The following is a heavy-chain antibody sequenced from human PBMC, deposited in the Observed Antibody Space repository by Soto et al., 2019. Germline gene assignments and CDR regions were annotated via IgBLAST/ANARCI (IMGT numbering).Heavy chain of an antibody. Sequence: QVQLVQSGAEVKKPGASVKVSCKASGYTFTSYAMHWVRQAPGQRLEWMGWINAGNGNTKYSQKFQGKVTITRDTAAGTAYMELSSLRSEDTAVYYCASSIVVVTAADYWGQGTLVTVSS. D-gene: IGHD2-21*02. CDR3: ASSIVVVTAADY. CDR2: INAGNGNT. V-gene: IGHV1-3*01. CDR1: GYTFTSYA. J-gene: IGHJ4*02.